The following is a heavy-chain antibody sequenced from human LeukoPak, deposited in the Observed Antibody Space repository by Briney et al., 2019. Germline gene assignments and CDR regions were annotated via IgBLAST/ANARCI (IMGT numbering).Heavy chain of an antibody. V-gene: IGHV3-9*01. CDR2: ISWNSGSI. CDR3: AKDINYDYYYGMNV. J-gene: IGHJ6*02. CDR1: GFTFDDYA. Sequence: PGRSLRLSCAASGFTFDDYAMHWVRQAPVKGLEWVSGISWNSGSIGYADSVKGRFTISRDNAKNSLYLQMNSLRAEDAALYYCAKDINYDYYYGMNVWGQGTTVTVSS.